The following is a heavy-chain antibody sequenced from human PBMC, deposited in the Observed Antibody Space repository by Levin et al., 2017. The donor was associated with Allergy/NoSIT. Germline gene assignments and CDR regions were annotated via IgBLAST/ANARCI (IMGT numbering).Heavy chain of an antibody. CDR3: ASLHSSSASDGGYGMDV. CDR2: ISYDGSNK. CDR1: GFTFSSYA. J-gene: IGHJ6*02. Sequence: GESLKISCAASGFTFSSYAMHWVRQAPGKGLEWVAVISYDGSNKYYADSVKGRFTISRDNSKNTLYLQMNSLRAEDTAVYYCASLHSSSASDGGYGMDVWGQGTTVTVSS. V-gene: IGHV3-30*04. D-gene: IGHD6-6*01.